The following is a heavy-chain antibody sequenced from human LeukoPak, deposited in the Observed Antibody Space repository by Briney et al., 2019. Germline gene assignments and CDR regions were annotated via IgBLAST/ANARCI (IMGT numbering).Heavy chain of an antibody. CDR2: INPSGGST. V-gene: IGHV1-46*01. J-gene: IGHJ4*02. D-gene: IGHD3-22*01. CDR1: GYTFTSYY. Sequence: GASVKVSCKASGYTFTSYYMHWVRQAPGQGLEWMGIINPSGGSTSYAQKFQGRVTMTRDMSTSTVYMELSSLRSEDTAVYYCAREITYYYDSSGYLDRGAFDYWGQGTLVTVSS. CDR3: AREITYYYDSSGYLDRGAFDY.